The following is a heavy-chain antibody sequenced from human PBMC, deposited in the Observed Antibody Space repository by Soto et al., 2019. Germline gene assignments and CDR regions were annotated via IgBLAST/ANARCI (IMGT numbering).Heavy chain of an antibody. Sequence: EVQLLESGGGLVQPGGSLRLSCAASGFTFSSYAMSWVRQARGKGLEWVSAISGSGGSTYYADSVKGRFTISRDNSKNTLYLQMNILRAEDTAVYYCAKDIRQLITPYWGQGTLVTVSS. CDR3: AKDIRQLITPY. J-gene: IGHJ4*02. CDR1: GFTFSSYA. D-gene: IGHD6-13*01. V-gene: IGHV3-23*01. CDR2: ISGSGGST.